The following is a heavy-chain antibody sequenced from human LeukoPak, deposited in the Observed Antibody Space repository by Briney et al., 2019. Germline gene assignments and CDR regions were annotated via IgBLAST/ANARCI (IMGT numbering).Heavy chain of an antibody. V-gene: IGHV1-18*01. Sequence: GASVKVSCKASGYTFTSYGISWVRQAPGQGLEWMGWISAYNGNTSYAQKLQGRVTMTTDTSTSTAYMELRSLRSDDTAVYYCARDRGGPLGYCSSTSCYNDDYWGQGTLVTVSS. J-gene: IGHJ4*02. CDR2: ISAYNGNT. CDR3: ARDRGGPLGYCSSTSCYNDDY. CDR1: GYTFTSYG. D-gene: IGHD2-2*01.